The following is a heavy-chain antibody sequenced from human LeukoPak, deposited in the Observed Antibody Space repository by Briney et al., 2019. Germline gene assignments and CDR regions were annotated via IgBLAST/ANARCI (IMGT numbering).Heavy chain of an antibody. V-gene: IGHV1-69*05. CDR1: GGTFSSYA. CDR2: IIPIFGTA. J-gene: IGHJ4*02. D-gene: IGHD2-2*01. Sequence: ASVKVSCKASGGTFSSYAISWVRQAPGQGLEWMGGIIPIFGTANYAQKFQGRVTITTDESTSTAYMELSSLRSEDTAVYYCATAGYCSSTSCYGQDYWGQGTLVTVSS. CDR3: ATAGYCSSTSCYGQDY.